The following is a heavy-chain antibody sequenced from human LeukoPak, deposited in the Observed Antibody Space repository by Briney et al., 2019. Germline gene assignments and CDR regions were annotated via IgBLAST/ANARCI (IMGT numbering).Heavy chain of an antibody. CDR2: IYYSGNT. CDR3: ARVCPYYYDSSGYYWGWFDP. Sequence: PSETLCLTCTVSGGSISSGDYYWSWIRQPPGKGLEWIGYIYYSGNTYYSRSRKGPVTISVDPSKNQSSRKLGSVTSADTGVYYCARVCPYYYDSSGYYWGWFDPWGQGTLVTVSS. CDR1: GGSISSGDYY. D-gene: IGHD3-22*01. V-gene: IGHV4-30-4*01. J-gene: IGHJ5*02.